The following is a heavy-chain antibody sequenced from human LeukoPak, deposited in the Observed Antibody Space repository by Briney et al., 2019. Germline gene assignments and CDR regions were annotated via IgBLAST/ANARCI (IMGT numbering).Heavy chain of an antibody. CDR3: ARDPYSGNYGAYYYYYMDV. CDR1: GFTFSTYW. D-gene: IGHD1-26*01. CDR2: INSDGSTT. J-gene: IGHJ6*03. Sequence: QTGGSLRLSCAASGFTFSTYWMHWVRQAPGKGLVWVSRINSDGSTTGYADSVKGRFTISRDNAKNTLYLQMNSLRAEDTAVYYCARDPYSGNYGAYYYYYMDVWGKGTTVTISS. V-gene: IGHV3-74*01.